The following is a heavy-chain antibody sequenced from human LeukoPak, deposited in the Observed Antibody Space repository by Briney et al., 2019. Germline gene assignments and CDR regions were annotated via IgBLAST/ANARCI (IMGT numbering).Heavy chain of an antibody. CDR1: GFTFSDYY. J-gene: IGHJ4*02. CDR3: ARVQSGYYDSSGYYRYFDY. Sequence: GGSLRLSCAASGFTFSDYYMAWIRQAPGKGLEWVSYISISGSTIYYADSVKGRFTISRDNAKNTLYLQMNSLRAEDTAAYYCARVQSGYYDSSGYYRYFDYWGQGTLVTVSS. CDR2: ISISGSTI. V-gene: IGHV3-11*04. D-gene: IGHD3-22*01.